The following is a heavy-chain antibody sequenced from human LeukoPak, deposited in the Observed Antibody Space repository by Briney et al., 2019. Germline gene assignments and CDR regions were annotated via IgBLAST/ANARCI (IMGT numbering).Heavy chain of an antibody. CDR3: ARGPDYDFWSGYYPSSLYYYYYGMDV. CDR2: ISYDGSNK. J-gene: IGHJ6*02. D-gene: IGHD3-3*01. V-gene: IGHV3-30*03. Sequence: PGGSLRLSCAASGFTFSSYGMHWVRQAPGKGLEWVAVISYDGSNKYYADSVKGRFTISRDNSKNTLYLQMNSLRDEDTAVYYCARGPDYDFWSGYYPSSLYYYYYGMDVWGQGTTVTVSS. CDR1: GFTFSSYG.